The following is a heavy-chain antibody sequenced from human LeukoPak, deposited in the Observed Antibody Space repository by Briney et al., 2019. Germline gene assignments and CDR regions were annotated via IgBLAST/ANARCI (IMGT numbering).Heavy chain of an antibody. J-gene: IGHJ6*03. D-gene: IGHD2-2*01. CDR1: GYTFTSYG. CDR2: ISAYNGNT. Sequence: GASVKVSCKASGYTFTSYGISWVRQAPGQGLEWMGWISAYNGNTNYAQKLQGRVTMTTDTSTSTAYKELRSLRSDDTAVYYCARAAAIGYYYMDVWGKGTTVTVSS. CDR3: ARAAAIGYYYMDV. V-gene: IGHV1-18*01.